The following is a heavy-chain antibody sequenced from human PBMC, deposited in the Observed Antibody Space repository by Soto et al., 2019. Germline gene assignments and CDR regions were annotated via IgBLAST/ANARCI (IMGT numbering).Heavy chain of an antibody. J-gene: IGHJ4*02. CDR1: GFTFSSYG. D-gene: IGHD1-20*01. CDR2: ISYDGSNK. V-gene: IGHV3-30*18. CDR3: AKDYWYNWNPRGYFDY. Sequence: GGSLRLSCAASGFTFSSYGMHWVRQAPGKGLEWVAVISYDGSNKYYADSVKGRFTISRDNSKNTLYLQMNSLRAEDTAVDYCAKDYWYNWNPRGYFDYWGQGTLVTVSS.